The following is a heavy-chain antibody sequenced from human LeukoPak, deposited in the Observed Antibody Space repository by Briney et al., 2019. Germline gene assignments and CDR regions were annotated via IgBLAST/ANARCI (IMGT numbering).Heavy chain of an antibody. CDR1: GGTFSSYA. CDR2: IIPIFGTA. V-gene: IGHV1-69*06. D-gene: IGHD5-18*01. CDR3: ARDSLRSYGAFDY. J-gene: IGHJ4*02. Sequence: SVKVSCKASGGTFSSYAISWVRQAPGQGLEWMGGIIPIFGTANYAQKFQGRVTITADKSTSTAYMELSSLRSEDTAVYYRARDSLRSYGAFDYWGQGTLVTVSS.